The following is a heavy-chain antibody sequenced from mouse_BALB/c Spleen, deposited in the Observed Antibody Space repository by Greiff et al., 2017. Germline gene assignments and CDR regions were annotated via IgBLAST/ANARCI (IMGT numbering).Heavy chain of an antibody. D-gene: IGHD2-14*01. CDR1: GFTFSNYW. J-gene: IGHJ2*01. CDR3: TRPRYDEYFDD. V-gene: IGHV6-6*02. CDR2: IRLKSNNYAT. Sequence: EVQRVESGGGLVQPGGSMKLSCVASGFTFSNYWMNWVRQSPEKGLEWVAEIRLKSNNYATHYAESVKGRFTISRDDSKSSVYLQMNNLRAEDTGIYYCTRPRYDEYFDDWGQGTTLTVSS.